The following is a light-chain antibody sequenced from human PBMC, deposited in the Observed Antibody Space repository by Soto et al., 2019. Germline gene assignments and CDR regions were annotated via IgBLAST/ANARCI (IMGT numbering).Light chain of an antibody. CDR3: QSYDVSNVV. CDR2: EDN. CDR1: SGSIASTY. Sequence: NFMLTQPHSVLESPGKTVTISCTRSSGSIASTYVQWFQQRPGSAPTVVIFEDNQTPSGVPDRFSGSIDRSSNSASLAISGLTTDDEADYYCQSYDVSNVVFGGGTKLTVL. J-gene: IGLJ2*01. V-gene: IGLV6-57*04.